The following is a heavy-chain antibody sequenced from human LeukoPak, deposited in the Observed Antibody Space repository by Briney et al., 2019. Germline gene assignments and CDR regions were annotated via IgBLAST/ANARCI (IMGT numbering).Heavy chain of an antibody. CDR3: ARDAFLSSGWGLYYFYYYMDV. V-gene: IGHV3-7*01. CDR2: IKRDGSEK. J-gene: IGHJ6*03. CDR1: GFTFSSYW. D-gene: IGHD6-19*01. Sequence: GGSLRLSCAASGFTFSSYWMSWVRQAPGKGLEWVANIKRDGSEKYYVDSVKGRFTISRDNAKNSLYLQMNSLRAEDTAVYYCARDAFLSSGWGLYYFYYYMDVWGKGTTVTVSS.